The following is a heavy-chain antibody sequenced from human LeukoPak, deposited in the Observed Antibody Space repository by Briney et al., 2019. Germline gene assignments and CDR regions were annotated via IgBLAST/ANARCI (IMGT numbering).Heavy chain of an antibody. Sequence: ASVNVSCKASGYTFTSYGISWVRQAPGQGREWMGWISAYNGNTNYAQKLQGRVTMTTDTSTSTAYMELRSLRSDAPAVYSCAREDQRSSPTDYWGQGTLVTVSS. CDR3: AREDQRSSPTDY. D-gene: IGHD6-19*01. CDR2: ISAYNGNT. V-gene: IGHV1-18*01. J-gene: IGHJ4*02. CDR1: GYTFTSYG.